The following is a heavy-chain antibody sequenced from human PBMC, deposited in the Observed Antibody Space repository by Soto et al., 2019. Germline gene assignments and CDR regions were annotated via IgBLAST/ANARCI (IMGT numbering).Heavy chain of an antibody. CDR1: GDSVTSSRYY. D-gene: IGHD6-19*01. Sequence: SETLSLTCTVSGDSVTSSRYYWGWVRQAPGKGLEWIGSVPYAGNTYYNPSLKSRVTLFIDTSKNHFSLSLRSATAADTAVYYCARPFAAPTVVGFDFWGQGLLVTVSS. J-gene: IGHJ4*02. CDR3: ARPFAAPTVVGFDF. V-gene: IGHV4-39*02. CDR2: VPYAGNT.